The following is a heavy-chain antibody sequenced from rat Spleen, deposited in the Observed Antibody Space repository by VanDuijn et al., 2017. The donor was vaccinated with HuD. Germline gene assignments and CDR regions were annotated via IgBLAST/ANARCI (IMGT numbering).Heavy chain of an antibody. Sequence: EVQLVESGGGLVQPGRSMKLSCAASGFTFSNYDMAWVRQAPTKGLEWVVSISYDGSSTYYRDSVKGRFTISRDNAKSTLYLQMDSLRSEDTATYYGTTDPRWPGYTLYYFDYWGQGVMVTVSS. CDR2: ISYDGSST. D-gene: IGHD1-4*01. V-gene: IGHV5-20*01. CDR1: GFTFSNYD. J-gene: IGHJ2*01. CDR3: TTDPRWPGYTLYYFDY.